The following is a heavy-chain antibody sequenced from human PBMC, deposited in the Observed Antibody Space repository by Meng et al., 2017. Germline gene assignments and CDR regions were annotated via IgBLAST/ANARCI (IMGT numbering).Heavy chain of an antibody. V-gene: IGHV3-21*01. CDR3: SKDGGGSLFDP. CDR1: GFIFSDHS. J-gene: IGHJ5*02. CDR2: IGSSSDYI. Sequence: GESLKISCAASGFIFSDHSMNWVRQAPGKGLEWVSSIGSSSDYIWYADSVKGRFTISRDNAKDSLYLQMNSLGGEDTGVDYCSKDGGGSLFDPWGQGTLVTVSS. D-gene: IGHD1-26*01.